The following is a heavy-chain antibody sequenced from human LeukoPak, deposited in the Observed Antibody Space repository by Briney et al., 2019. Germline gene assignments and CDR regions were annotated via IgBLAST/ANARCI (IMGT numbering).Heavy chain of an antibody. CDR1: GDSISNYY. CDR2: IYYSGNT. D-gene: IGHD3-22*01. J-gene: IGHJ4*02. Sequence: SETLSLTCTVSGDSISNYYWSWIRQPPGKGLEWIGYIYYSGNTDYNPSLKSRVTISVDTSKNQFSLRLNSVTAADTAVYYCAVFYYDASGYYYPEDYWGQGTLVTVSS. CDR3: AVFYYDASGYYYPEDY. V-gene: IGHV4-59*01.